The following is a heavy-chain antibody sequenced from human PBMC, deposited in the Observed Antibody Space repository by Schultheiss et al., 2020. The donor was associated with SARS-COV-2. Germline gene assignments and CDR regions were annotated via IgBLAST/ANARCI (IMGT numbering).Heavy chain of an antibody. D-gene: IGHD2-2*02. V-gene: IGHV4-59*11. CDR3: ARDRYCSSTSCYTRGYNWFDP. CDR2: VYYTGST. Sequence: GSLRLSCAASGFAFSRHVMSWVRQAPGKGLEWIGYVYYTGSTKYNPSLKSRVTISIDTSKNQFSLKLSSVTAADTAVYYCARDRYCSSTSCYTRGYNWFDPWGQGTLVTVSS. CDR1: GFAFSRHV. J-gene: IGHJ5*02.